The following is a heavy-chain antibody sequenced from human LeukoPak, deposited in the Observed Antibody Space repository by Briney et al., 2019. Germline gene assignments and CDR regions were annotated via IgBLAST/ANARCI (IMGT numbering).Heavy chain of an antibody. J-gene: IGHJ6*01. V-gene: IGHV7-4-1*02. CDR2: INTNTGNP. CDR3: ARPSYGDYVVFTWGYYCYGMDV. D-gene: IGHD4-17*01. CDR1: GYTFTSYA. Sequence: ASVKVSCKASGYTFTSYAMNWVRQAPGHGLEWMGWINTNTGNPTSAQSLTGRFVFSLDTSVSTAYLQISSLKAEDTAVYYCARPSYGDYVVFTWGYYCYGMDVWGQGTTVTVST.